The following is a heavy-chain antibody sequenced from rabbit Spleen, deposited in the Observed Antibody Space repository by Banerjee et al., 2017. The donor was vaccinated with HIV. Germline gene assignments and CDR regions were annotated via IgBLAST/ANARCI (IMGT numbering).Heavy chain of an antibody. CDR1: GFSFSSNG. Sequence: QSLEESGGDLVKPGASLTLTCTASGFSFSSNGMCWVRQAPGKGLEWIGCINTGDGRTWYASWLKGRFTSSKTSSTTVTLQMTSLTAADTATYFCARYVTYANAGGADAYYFNLWGPGTLVTVS. J-gene: IGHJ4*01. V-gene: IGHV1S40*01. CDR3: ARYVTYANAGGADAYYFNL. D-gene: IGHD6-1*01. CDR2: INTGDGRT.